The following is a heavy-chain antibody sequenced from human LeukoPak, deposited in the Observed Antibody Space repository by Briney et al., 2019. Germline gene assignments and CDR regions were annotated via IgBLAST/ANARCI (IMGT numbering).Heavy chain of an antibody. V-gene: IGHV3-48*02. CDR3: ARSFGD. J-gene: IGHJ4*02. CDR2: ISSTSSTK. CDR1: GFTFNAYA. Sequence: GGSLRLSCAASGFTFNAYAMNWVRQAPGKGLEWVSYISSTSSTKYYADSVKGRFTISRDNAKNSLYLQMNSLRDEDTAVYYCARSFGDWGQGTLVTVSS. D-gene: IGHD3-10*01.